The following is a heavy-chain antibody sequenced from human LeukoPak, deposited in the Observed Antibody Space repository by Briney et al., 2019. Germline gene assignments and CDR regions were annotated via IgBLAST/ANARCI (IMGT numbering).Heavy chain of an antibody. CDR1: GFTFSSYG. J-gene: IGHJ4*02. V-gene: IGHV3-30*18. CDR2: ISYDGSNK. D-gene: IGHD2-15*01. Sequence: PGRSLRLSCAASGFTFSSYGMHWVRQAPGKGLEWVAVISYDGSNKYYADPVKGRFTISRDNSKNTLSLQMSSLRAEDTATYYCTKNVPGRAIDYWGQGTLVTVSS. CDR3: TKNVPGRAIDY.